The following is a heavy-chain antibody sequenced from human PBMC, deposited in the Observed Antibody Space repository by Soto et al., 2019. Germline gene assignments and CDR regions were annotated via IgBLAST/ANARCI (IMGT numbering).Heavy chain of an antibody. CDR2: IRSKANFYAT. CDR3: TRRTMDASNYWFDP. D-gene: IGHD3-10*01. V-gene: IGHV3-73*01. J-gene: IGHJ5*02. Sequence: PGGSLRLSCGASGFTFSGSAVHWVRQTSGKGLGWVGRIRSKANFYATAYGASVKGRFTIFRDDSKNTAYLQMNSLKTEDTAVYYSTRRTMDASNYWFDPWGQGTLVTVS. CDR1: GFTFSGSA.